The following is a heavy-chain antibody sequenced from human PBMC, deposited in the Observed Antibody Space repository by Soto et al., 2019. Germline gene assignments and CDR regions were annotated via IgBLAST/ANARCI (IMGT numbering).Heavy chain of an antibody. J-gene: IGHJ6*02. CDR1: GFTFSSYG. CDR3: AKIYYDSSGYSEDYYYGMDV. Sequence: PGGSLRLSCAASGFTFSSYGMHWVRQAPGKGLEWVAVISHDGSNKYYADSVKGRFTISRDSSKNTLYLQMNSLRAEDTAVYYCAKIYYDSSGYSEDYYYGMDVWGQGTTVTVSS. CDR2: ISHDGSNK. D-gene: IGHD3-22*01. V-gene: IGHV3-30*18.